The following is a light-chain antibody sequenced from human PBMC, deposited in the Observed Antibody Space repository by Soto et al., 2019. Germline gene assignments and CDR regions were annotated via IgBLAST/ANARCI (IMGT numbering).Light chain of an antibody. CDR3: QQCYTTPWT. Sequence: DIQMTQSPSSLSASVGDRVTITCRASQSISNYLNWYQQKPGKAPKLLIYAASNLQSGVPSRFSGSGSGTDFTLTISSLQPEDFATYSCQQCYTTPWTFGLGTKV. V-gene: IGKV1-39*01. CDR2: AAS. J-gene: IGKJ1*01. CDR1: QSISNY.